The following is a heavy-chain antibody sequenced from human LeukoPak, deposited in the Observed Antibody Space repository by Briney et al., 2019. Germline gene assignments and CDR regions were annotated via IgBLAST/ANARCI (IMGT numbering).Heavy chain of an antibody. CDR3: AKDAQRGFDYSNSLEY. CDR1: GFTFSHYG. CDR2: IWSDGTNQ. D-gene: IGHD4-11*01. J-gene: IGHJ4*02. V-gene: IGHV3-33*06. Sequence: PGGSLRLSCAAAGFTFSHYGMHWVRQAPGKGLEWVAVIWSDGTNQYYADSVKGRFTISRDDSGNTVYFQMNSLRPEDTGVYYCAKDAQRGFDYSNSLEYWGQGTPVTVST.